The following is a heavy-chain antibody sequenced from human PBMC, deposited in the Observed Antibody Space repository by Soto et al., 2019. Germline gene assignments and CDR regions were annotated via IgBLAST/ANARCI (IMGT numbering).Heavy chain of an antibody. CDR1: GYTFTSYY. CDR3: ARARTSLRLHDYYYGMDV. J-gene: IGHJ6*02. CDR2: INPSGGST. Sequence: QVQLVQSGAEVKKPGASVKVSCKASGYTFTSYYMHWVRQAPGQGLEGMGIINPSGGSTSYAQKFQGIVTMTSETSTSTVYMELSSLRSEDTALYYCARARTSLRLHDYYYGMDVWGQGTTVTVSS. V-gene: IGHV1-46*01. D-gene: IGHD4-4*01.